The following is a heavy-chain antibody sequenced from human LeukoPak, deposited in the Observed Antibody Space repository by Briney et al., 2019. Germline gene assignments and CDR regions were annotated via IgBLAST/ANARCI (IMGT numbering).Heavy chain of an antibody. Sequence: PGGSLRLSCAASGFTFSSYWMHWVRQAPGKGLVWVSRINSDGSSTSYADFVKGRFTISRDNAKNTLYLQMNSLRAEDTALYYCVRGQATAWGLDYWGQGTLVTVSS. D-gene: IGHD6-13*01. CDR2: INSDGSST. V-gene: IGHV3-74*01. J-gene: IGHJ4*02. CDR3: VRGQATAWGLDY. CDR1: GFTFSSYW.